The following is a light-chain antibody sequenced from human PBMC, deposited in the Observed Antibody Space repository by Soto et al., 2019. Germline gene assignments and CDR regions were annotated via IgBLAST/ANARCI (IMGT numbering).Light chain of an antibody. CDR3: SSYTNTVL. V-gene: IGLV1-40*01. J-gene: IGLJ2*01. Sequence: QSVLTQSPSVSGAPGQRVTISCTGSSSNIGAHYDVHWYQQLPGTAPKLLIYRNSNRPSGVPDRFSGAKSGNTASLTISGLRAEDEADYYCSSYTNTVLFGGGTKLTVL. CDR1: SSNIGAHYD. CDR2: RNS.